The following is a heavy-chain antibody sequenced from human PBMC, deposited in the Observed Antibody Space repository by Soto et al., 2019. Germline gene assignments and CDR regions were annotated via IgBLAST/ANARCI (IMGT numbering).Heavy chain of an antibody. CDR1: GGSISSGGCY. CDR2: IYYSGST. D-gene: IGHD3-22*01. J-gene: IGHJ3*02. CDR3: ASPKYYYDSSGSAFDI. Sequence: QVQLQESGPGLVKPSQTLSLTCTVSGGSISSGGCYWSWIRQHPGKGLEWIGYIYYSGSTYYNPSLKSRVTISVDTSKNQFSLKLSSVTAADTAVYYCASPKYYYDSSGSAFDIWGQGTMVTVSS. V-gene: IGHV4-31*03.